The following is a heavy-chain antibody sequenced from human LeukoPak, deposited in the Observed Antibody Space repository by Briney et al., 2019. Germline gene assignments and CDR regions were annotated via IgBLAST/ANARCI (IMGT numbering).Heavy chain of an antibody. J-gene: IGHJ4*02. V-gene: IGHV3-21*01. CDR1: GFTFSSYS. Sequence: GGSLRLSCAASGFTFSSYSMNWVRQAPGKGLEWVSSISSSSSYIYYADSVKGRFTISRDNAKNSLYLQMNSLRAEDTAVYYCARLLRQQPKIIDYWGQGTLVTVSS. CDR3: ARLLRQQPKIIDY. CDR2: ISSSSSYI. D-gene: IGHD6-13*01.